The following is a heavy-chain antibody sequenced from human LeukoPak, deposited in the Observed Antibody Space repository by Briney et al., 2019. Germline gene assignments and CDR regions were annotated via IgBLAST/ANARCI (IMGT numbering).Heavy chain of an antibody. Sequence: PSETLSLTCILSVGSISSYYWSWIRQPPGKGLEWSGYIYYSGSTNYNPSLKSRVTISVDTSKKQVSLKLSSVTAADSAVYYCARTNYGSGSTYGMDVWGQGTTVPVSS. V-gene: IGHV4-59*01. J-gene: IGHJ6*02. CDR1: VGSISSYY. CDR3: ARTNYGSGSTYGMDV. D-gene: IGHD3-10*01. CDR2: IYYSGST.